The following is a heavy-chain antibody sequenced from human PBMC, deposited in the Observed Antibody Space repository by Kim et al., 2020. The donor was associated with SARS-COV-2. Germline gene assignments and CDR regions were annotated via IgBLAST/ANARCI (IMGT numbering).Heavy chain of an antibody. J-gene: IGHJ5*02. V-gene: IGHV3-11*05. D-gene: IGHD6-13*01. Sequence: SLKGRFTISRDNAKNSLYLQMNSLRAEDTAVYYCARVEFRAAANERWFDPWGQGTLVTVSS. CDR3: ARVEFRAAANERWFDP.